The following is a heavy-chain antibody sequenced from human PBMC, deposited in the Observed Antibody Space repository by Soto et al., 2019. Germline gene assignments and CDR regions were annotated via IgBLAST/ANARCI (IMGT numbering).Heavy chain of an antibody. J-gene: IGHJ5*02. V-gene: IGHV1-18*01. D-gene: IGHD2-15*01. CDR1: GYTFTSYG. CDR2: ISAYNGNT. Sequence: GASVKVSCKASGYTFTSYGISWVRQAPGQGLERMGWISAYNGNTNYAQKLQGRVTMTTDTSTSTAYMELRSLRSDDTAVYYCARAGYYYCSGGSCLWWFDPWGQGTLVTVSS. CDR3: ARAGYYYCSGGSCLWWFDP.